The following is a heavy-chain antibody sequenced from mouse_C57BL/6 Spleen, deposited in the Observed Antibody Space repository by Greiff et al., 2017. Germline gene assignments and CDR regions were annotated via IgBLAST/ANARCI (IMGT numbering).Heavy chain of an antibody. CDR2: IYPGDGDT. CDR1: GYAFSSYW. J-gene: IGHJ2*01. V-gene: IGHV1-80*01. CDR3: ARSIDYSNGFDY. Sequence: VQLQQSGAELVKPGASVKISCKASGYAFSSYWMNWVKQRPGKGLEWIGQIYPGDGDTNYNGKFKGKATLTADKSSSTAYMQLSSLTSEDSAVYFCARSIDYSNGFDYWGQGTTLTVSS. D-gene: IGHD2-5*01.